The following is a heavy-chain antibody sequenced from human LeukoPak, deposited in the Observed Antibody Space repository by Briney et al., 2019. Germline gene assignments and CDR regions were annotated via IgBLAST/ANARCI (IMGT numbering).Heavy chain of an antibody. Sequence: KPSETLSLTCTVSGGSFSSYYWSWIRQPPGKGLEWIGYIYYSGSTSYNPSLKSRVTISLDASKNQFSLKLSSVTAEDTAVYYCARGSRFTFDYWGQGTLVTVSS. V-gene: IGHV4-59*01. D-gene: IGHD3-10*01. CDR2: IYYSGST. CDR1: GGSFSSYY. J-gene: IGHJ4*02. CDR3: ARGSRFTFDY.